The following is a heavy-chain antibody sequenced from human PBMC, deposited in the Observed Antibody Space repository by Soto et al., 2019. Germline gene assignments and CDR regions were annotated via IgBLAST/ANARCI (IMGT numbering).Heavy chain of an antibody. CDR3: ARYSYGDYPFWFDP. CDR1: GGSISSGDYY. J-gene: IGHJ5*02. Sequence: PSETLSLTCTVSGGSISSGDYYWSWIRQPPGKGLEWIGYIYYSGSTYHNPSLKSRVTISVDTSKNQFSLKLSSVTAADTAVYYCARYSYGDYPFWFDPWGQGTLVTVSS. D-gene: IGHD4-17*01. CDR2: IYYSGST. V-gene: IGHV4-30-4*01.